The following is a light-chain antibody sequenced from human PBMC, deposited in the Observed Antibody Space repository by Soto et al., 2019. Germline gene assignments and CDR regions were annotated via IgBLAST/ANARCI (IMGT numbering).Light chain of an antibody. J-gene: IGKJ4*01. Sequence: ENVLTQSPGTLSLSPGETATISGRASQRVSANYLAWYQHKPGQAPRLLIYDASTRATGTPDRFSGSGSGTDFTLTIRRLEPEDFALYYCQQYGDSRKVTFGGGTKVEIK. CDR2: DAS. CDR3: QQYGDSRKVT. CDR1: QRVSANY. V-gene: IGKV3-20*01.